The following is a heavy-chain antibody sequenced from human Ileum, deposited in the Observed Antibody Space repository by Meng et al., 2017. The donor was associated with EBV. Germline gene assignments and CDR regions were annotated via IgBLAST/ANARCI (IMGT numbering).Heavy chain of an antibody. V-gene: IGHV4-39*01. J-gene: IGHJ4*02. CDR3: ARRGYSSGWYAYDY. CDR1: GGSLSNSDYY. Sequence: QLQESGPGLVKPSETLSLTCTVSGGSLSNSDYYWGWIRQPPGKGLEWIGSLYFSGSTYSNPSLESRVTISVDTSNNQFSLKLSSVTAADTAVYYCARRGYSSGWYAYDYWGQGTLVTVSS. D-gene: IGHD6-19*01. CDR2: LYFSGST.